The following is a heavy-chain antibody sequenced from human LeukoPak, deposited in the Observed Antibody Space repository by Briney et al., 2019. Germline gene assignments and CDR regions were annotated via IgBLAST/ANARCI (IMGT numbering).Heavy chain of an antibody. CDR3: AKDSSKQTWILDY. CDR1: GFTFSSYA. J-gene: IGHJ4*02. D-gene: IGHD5-12*01. Sequence: SGGSLRLSCAASGFTFSSYAMSWVRQAPGKGLEWVSAISGSGGSTYYADSVKGRFTISRDNSKNTLYLQMNSLRAEDTAVYYCAKDSSKQTWILDYWGQGTLVTVSS. V-gene: IGHV3-23*01. CDR2: ISGSGGST.